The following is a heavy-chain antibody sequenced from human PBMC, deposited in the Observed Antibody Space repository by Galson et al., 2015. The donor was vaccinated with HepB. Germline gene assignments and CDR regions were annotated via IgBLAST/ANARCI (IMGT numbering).Heavy chain of an antibody. CDR3: AKDTTVGVGMGYYYYYMDV. Sequence: SLRLSCAASGFTFSSYGMHWVRQAPGKGLEWVAVISYDGSNKYYADSVKGRFTISRDNSKNTLYLQMNSLRAEDTAVYYCAKDTTVGVGMGYYYYYMDVWGKGTTVTVSS. J-gene: IGHJ6*03. CDR2: ISYDGSNK. CDR1: GFTFSSYG. V-gene: IGHV3-30*18. D-gene: IGHD1-26*01.